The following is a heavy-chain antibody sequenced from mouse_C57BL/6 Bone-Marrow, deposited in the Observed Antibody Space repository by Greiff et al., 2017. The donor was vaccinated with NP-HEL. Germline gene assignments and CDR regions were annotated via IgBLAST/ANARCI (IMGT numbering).Heavy chain of an antibody. Sequence: LQQPGAELVRPGSSVKLSCKASGYTFTSYWMDWVKQRPGQGLEWIGNIYPSDSETHYNQKFKDKATLTVDKSSSTAYMQLSSLTSEDSAVYYCARGWLLLFDYWGQGTTLTVSS. CDR3: ARGWLLLFDY. J-gene: IGHJ2*01. V-gene: IGHV1-61*01. CDR1: GYTFTSYW. D-gene: IGHD2-3*01. CDR2: IYPSDSET.